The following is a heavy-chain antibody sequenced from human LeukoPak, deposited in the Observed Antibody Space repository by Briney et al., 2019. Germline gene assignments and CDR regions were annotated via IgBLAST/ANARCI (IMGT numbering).Heavy chain of an antibody. CDR2: ISAYNGNT. D-gene: IGHD3-22*01. Sequence: GASVNVSCKASGYTFTSYGISWVRQAPGQGLEWMGWISAYNGNTNYAQKLQGRVTMTTDTSTSTAYMELRSLRSDDTAAYYCARVDLVYDSSGYYYGWFDPWGQGTLVTVSS. CDR3: ARVDLVYDSSGYYYGWFDP. CDR1: GYTFTSYG. V-gene: IGHV1-18*01. J-gene: IGHJ5*02.